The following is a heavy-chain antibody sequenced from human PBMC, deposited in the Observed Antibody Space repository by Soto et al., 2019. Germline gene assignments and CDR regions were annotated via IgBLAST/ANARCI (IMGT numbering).Heavy chain of an antibody. J-gene: IGHJ6*02. CDR2: IYYSGST. Sequence: SETLSLTCTVSGGSINSGDYYWSWIRQPPGKGLEWIGYIYYSGSTYYNPSLKSRVTTSVDTSKDQFSLNLKSVTAADTAVYFCGRGYYGSGSYTYGMDVWGQGTTVTVSS. CDR3: GRGYYGSGSYTYGMDV. CDR1: GGSINSGDYY. D-gene: IGHD3-10*01. V-gene: IGHV4-30-4*01.